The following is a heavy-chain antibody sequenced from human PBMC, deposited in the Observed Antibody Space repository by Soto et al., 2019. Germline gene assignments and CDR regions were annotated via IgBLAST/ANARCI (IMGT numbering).Heavy chain of an antibody. CDR2: VSGYSGHS. CDR3: ARDSSSSGYYCGMDV. V-gene: IGHV1-18*01. D-gene: IGHD6-19*01. Sequence: QVHLVQSGAEVKKPGASVKVSCKASNETLTTYGISWVRQAPGQGLEWMGWVSGYSGHSSSAQEFQDRVIMTTDTSTNTAYMELRSLTSDDSAVYFCARDSSSSGYYCGMDVWGQGTTATVSS. CDR1: NETLTTYG. J-gene: IGHJ6*02.